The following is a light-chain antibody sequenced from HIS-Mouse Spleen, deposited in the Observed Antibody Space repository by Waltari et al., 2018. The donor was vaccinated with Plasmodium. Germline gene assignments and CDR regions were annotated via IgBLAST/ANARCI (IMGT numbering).Light chain of an antibody. CDR2: EVS. V-gene: IGLV2-8*01. CDR3: SSYAGSNNLV. CDR1: SSDVGAYNY. Sequence: QSALTQPPSASGSPGQSVTISCTGTSSDVGAYNYVSWYQQHPGKAPNLMIYEVSKRRSGVPDRFSGSKSGNTASLTVSGLQAEDEADYYCSSYAGSNNLVFGGGTKLTVL. J-gene: IGLJ2*01.